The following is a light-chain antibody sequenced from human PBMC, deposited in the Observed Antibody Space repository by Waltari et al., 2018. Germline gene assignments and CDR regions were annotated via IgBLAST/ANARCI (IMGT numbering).Light chain of an antibody. CDR1: QSVSRA. Sequence: ELVLTQYPGTLSLSLGERATLSCRASQSVSRALAWYQQQPGQAPRLLIYGASTRATGIPDRFRGSGSGTDFSLTISRLEPDDFAVYYCQHYVRLPATFGQGTTVEI. CDR2: GAS. CDR3: QHYVRLPAT. V-gene: IGKV3-20*01. J-gene: IGKJ1*01.